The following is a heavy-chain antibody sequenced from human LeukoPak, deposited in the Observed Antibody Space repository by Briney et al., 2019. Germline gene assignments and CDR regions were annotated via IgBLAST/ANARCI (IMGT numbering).Heavy chain of an antibody. CDR2: IYYRGST. CDR1: XSGXX. V-gene: IGHV4-38-2*01. Sequence: XSGXXWXWIRQPXGEXLGWIGNIYYRGSTSYNPSLKSRVTISADTSKXQFSLKMSSVTAADAAVYYXXXXXXXXXXXXXYXXXXYWGQGXLXTVSS. CDR3: XXXXXXXXXXXXYXXXXY. J-gene: IGHJ4*02.